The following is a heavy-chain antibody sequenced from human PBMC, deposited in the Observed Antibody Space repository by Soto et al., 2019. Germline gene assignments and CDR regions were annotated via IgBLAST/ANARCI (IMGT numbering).Heavy chain of an antibody. CDR3: ARHSNRNYGLYYFDY. V-gene: IGHV4-39*07. J-gene: IGHJ4*02. CDR1: GGSISSSSYY. CDR2: IYYSGST. Sequence: SETLSLTCTVSGGSISSSSYYWGWIRQPPGKGLEWIGNIYYSGSTNYNPSLKSRVTISVDTSKNQFSLKLSSVTAADTAVYYCARHSNRNYGLYYFDYWGLGALVTVSS. D-gene: IGHD4-4*01.